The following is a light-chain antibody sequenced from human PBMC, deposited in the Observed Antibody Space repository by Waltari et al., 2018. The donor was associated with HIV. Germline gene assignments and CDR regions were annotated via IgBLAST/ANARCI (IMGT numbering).Light chain of an antibody. CDR3: QQLHTFPLT. CDR2: DAS. Sequence: DIQLTQSPSFLSASVGDRVTVACRASQDISDFLAWYQQKPGTAPRLLIYDASTLYNGVPSRFRGSGSGTEFTLTISSLQPEDFASYYCQQLHTFPLTFGGGTKV. V-gene: IGKV1-9*01. J-gene: IGKJ4*01. CDR1: QDISDF.